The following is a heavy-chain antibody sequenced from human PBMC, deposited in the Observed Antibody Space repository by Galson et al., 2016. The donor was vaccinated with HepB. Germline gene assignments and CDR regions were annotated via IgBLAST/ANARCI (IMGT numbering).Heavy chain of an antibody. D-gene: IGHD3-3*01. V-gene: IGHV1-24*01. CDR3: ATASGRGFRP. CDR1: GYTLTELS. Sequence: SVKVSCKVFGYTLTELSMHWVRKAPGKGLEWMGGLDPEDVETVYAQKFHGRVTMTEDTSTDTSYMELTSLTSEDTAVYYCATASGRGFRPWGQGTLVTVSS. J-gene: IGHJ5*02. CDR2: LDPEDVET.